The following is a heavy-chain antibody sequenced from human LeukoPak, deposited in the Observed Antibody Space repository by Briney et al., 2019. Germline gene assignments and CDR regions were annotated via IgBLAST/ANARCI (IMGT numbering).Heavy chain of an antibody. D-gene: IGHD3-22*01. CDR3: AKTNGYYSD. V-gene: IGHV3-23*01. J-gene: IGHJ4*02. CDR1: GFTFSSYG. CDR2: ISGSGGTT. Sequence: GGSLRLSCAASGFTFSSYGMNWVRQAPGKGLEWVSGISGSGGTTYYADSVKGRFTISRDNSKTSLSLQVSSLRAEDTAVYYCAKTNGYYSDWGQGPLVTVYS.